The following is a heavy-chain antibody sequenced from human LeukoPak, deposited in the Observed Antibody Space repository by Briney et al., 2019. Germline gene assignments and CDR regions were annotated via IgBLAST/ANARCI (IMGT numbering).Heavy chain of an antibody. CDR3: ARTQDVTYFYDYMDV. D-gene: IGHD2-21*02. CDR1: GYTFTSYG. CDR2: ISAYNGNT. V-gene: IGHV1-18*01. Sequence: ASVKVSCKASGYTFTSYGISWVRQAPGQGLEWMGWISAYNGNTNYAQKLQGRVTLTTDTSTSTAYMELMSLRSDDTAVYYCARTQDVTYFYDYMDVWGKGTTVTVSS. J-gene: IGHJ6*03.